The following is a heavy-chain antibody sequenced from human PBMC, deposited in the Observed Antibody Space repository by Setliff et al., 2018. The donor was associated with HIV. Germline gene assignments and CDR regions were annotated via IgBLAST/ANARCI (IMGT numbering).Heavy chain of an antibody. D-gene: IGHD3-10*01. V-gene: IGHV3-7*04. CDR1: GFTFSSSW. Sequence: PGGSLRLSCAASGFTFSSSWMTWVRQAPGRGLEYVAGMNRDGREKLYADSVKGRFSISRGNAKNSLYLQMSSLRTEDTAVYFCARDPAFGAFDIWGQGTMVTVSS. J-gene: IGHJ3*02. CDR2: MNRDGREK. CDR3: ARDPAFGAFDI.